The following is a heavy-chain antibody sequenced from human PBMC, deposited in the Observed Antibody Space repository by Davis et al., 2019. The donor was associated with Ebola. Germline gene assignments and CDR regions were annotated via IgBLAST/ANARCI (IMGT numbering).Heavy chain of an antibody. D-gene: IGHD3/OR15-3a*01. J-gene: IGHJ3*02. CDR3: AKVDGLLDAFDI. Sequence: GESLKISCEASGFTFSSYAMSWVRQAPGKGLEWVSAISGSGGSTYYADSVKGRFTISRDNSKNTLYLQMNSLRAEDTAVYYCAKVDGLLDAFDIWGQGTMVTVSS. CDR2: ISGSGGST. CDR1: GFTFSSYA. V-gene: IGHV3-23*01.